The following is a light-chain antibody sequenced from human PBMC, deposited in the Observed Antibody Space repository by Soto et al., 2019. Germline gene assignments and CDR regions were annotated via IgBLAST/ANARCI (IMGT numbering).Light chain of an antibody. CDR2: AAS. CDR1: QGINNY. CDR3: QQLDTFLPT. J-gene: IGKJ4*01. V-gene: IGKV1-9*01. Sequence: IQLTQSPSSLSAFVGDRVTITCRASQGINNYLAWYQQKPGKAPNLLIYAASTLQSGVPSRFSGSGSGTDFTLTISSLQPEDSATYYCQQLDTFLPTLGGGTKVDIK.